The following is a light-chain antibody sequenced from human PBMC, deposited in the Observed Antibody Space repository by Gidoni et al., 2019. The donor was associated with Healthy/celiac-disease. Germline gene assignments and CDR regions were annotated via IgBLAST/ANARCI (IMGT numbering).Light chain of an antibody. CDR1: QSVSSS. CDR3: QQYNNWPPLT. Sequence: EIVITLSPATLSVSPGERATLSCRASQSVSSSLAWYQQKPGQAPRLLIYGASTRATGIPARFSGSGSGTEFTLTISSLQSEDFAVYYCQQYNNWPPLTFGGGTKVEIK. J-gene: IGKJ4*02. CDR2: GAS. V-gene: IGKV3-15*01.